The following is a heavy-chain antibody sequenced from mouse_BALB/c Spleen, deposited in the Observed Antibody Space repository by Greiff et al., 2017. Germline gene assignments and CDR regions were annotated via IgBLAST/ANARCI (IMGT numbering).Heavy chain of an antibody. CDR3: AKKGGNLYYYAMDY. J-gene: IGHJ4*01. Sequence: QVQLKESGPSLVQPSQSLSITCTVSGFSLTSYGVHWVRQSPGKGLEWLGVIWRGGSTDYNAAFMSRLSITKDNSKSQVFFKMNSLQADDTAIYYCAKKGGNLYYYAMDYWGQGTSVTVSS. CDR2: IWRGGST. D-gene: IGHD2-1*01. CDR1: GFSLTSYG. V-gene: IGHV2-5-1*01.